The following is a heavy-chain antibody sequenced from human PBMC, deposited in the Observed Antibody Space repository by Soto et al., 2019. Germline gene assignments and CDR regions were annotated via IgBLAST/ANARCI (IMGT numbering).Heavy chain of an antibody. J-gene: IGHJ3*02. Sequence: QVQLVESGGGVVQPGRSLRLSCAASGFTFSSYGMHWVRQAPGKGLEWVAVIWYDGSNKYYADSVKGRFTISRDNSKKTLYLQMNSLRAEDTAVYYCARRDYDYGDYGHDAFDIWGQGTMVTVSS. CDR2: IWYDGSNK. V-gene: IGHV3-33*01. D-gene: IGHD4-17*01. CDR1: GFTFSSYG. CDR3: ARRDYDYGDYGHDAFDI.